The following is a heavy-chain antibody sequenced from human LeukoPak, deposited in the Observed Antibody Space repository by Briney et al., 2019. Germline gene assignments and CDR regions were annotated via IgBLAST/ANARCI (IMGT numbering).Heavy chain of an antibody. D-gene: IGHD3-9*01. CDR1: GGSFSGYY. J-gene: IGHJ4*02. CDR3: ARDLRYFDWLLRQTYFDY. CDR2: INHSGST. V-gene: IGHV4-34*01. Sequence: SETLSLTCAVYGGSFSGYYWIWIRQPPGKGLEWIGEINHSGSTNYNPSLKSRVTISVDTSKNQFSLKLSSVTAADTAVYYCARDLRYFDWLLRQTYFDYWGQGTLVTVSS.